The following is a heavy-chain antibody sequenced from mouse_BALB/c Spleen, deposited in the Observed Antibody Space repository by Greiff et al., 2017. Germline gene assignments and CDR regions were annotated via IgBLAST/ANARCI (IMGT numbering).Heavy chain of an antibody. Sequence: EVNVVESGGGLVQPGGSLRLSCATSGFTFTDYYMSWVRQPPGKALEWLGFIRNKANGYTTEYSASVKGRFTISRDNSQSILYLQMNTLRAEDSATYYCARGKDLWGQGTSVTVSS. J-gene: IGHJ4*01. CDR2: IRNKANGYTT. CDR1: GFTFTDYY. CDR3: ARGKDL. V-gene: IGHV7-3*02.